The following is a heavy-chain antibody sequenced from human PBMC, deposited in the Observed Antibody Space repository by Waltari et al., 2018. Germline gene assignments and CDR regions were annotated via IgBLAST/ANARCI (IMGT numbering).Heavy chain of an antibody. Sequence: QVQLVESGGGVVQPGRSLRLSCAASGFTFSSYAMHWVRQAPGKGLEWVAVRSYDGSNKYYADSGKGRFTISRDNSKNTLYLQMNSLRAEDTAVYYCARALTAMAPGYWGQGTLVTVSS. D-gene: IGHD5-18*01. CDR3: ARALTAMAPGY. CDR1: GFTFSSYA. CDR2: RSYDGSNK. J-gene: IGHJ4*02. V-gene: IGHV3-30-3*01.